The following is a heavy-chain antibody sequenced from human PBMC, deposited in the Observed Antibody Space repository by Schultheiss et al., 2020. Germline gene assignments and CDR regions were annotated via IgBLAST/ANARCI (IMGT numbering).Heavy chain of an antibody. CDR2: IYYSGST. CDR1: GGSISSYY. J-gene: IGHJ5*02. D-gene: IGHD3-10*01. CDR3: AREFGELYNWFDP. V-gene: IGHV4-59*01. Sequence: SQPLSLTCTVSGGSISSYYWSWIRQPPGKGLEWIGYIYYSGSTNYNPSVKSRVTISVDTSKYQFSLKLSSVTAADTAVYYCAREFGELYNWFDPWGQGTLVTVSS.